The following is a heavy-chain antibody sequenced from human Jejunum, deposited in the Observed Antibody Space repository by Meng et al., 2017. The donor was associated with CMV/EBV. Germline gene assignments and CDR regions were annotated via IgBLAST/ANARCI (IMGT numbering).Heavy chain of an antibody. CDR1: GYSVTSYG. D-gene: IGHD4-17*01. V-gene: IGHV1-18*01. J-gene: IGHJ4*02. CDR3: ARDGPDYGEYINFDY. Sequence: GYSVTSYGSSWVRLFPGQGLEWMAWVSGYNGKTNIARTLQDRVIVTADTTTTTAYMELRSLRSDDTAVYYCARDGPDYGEYINFDYWGQGTQVTVSS. CDR2: VSGYNGKT.